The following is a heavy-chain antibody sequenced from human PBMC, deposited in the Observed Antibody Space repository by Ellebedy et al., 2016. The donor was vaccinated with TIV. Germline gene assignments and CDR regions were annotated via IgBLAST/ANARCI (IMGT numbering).Heavy chain of an antibody. J-gene: IGHJ4*02. V-gene: IGHV3-23*01. Sequence: PGGSLRLSCAASGITFSNFAMSWVRQAPGKGLEWVSSISGSGYTTYYADSLKGRFTISRDNSKNTLYLQIKSLRAEDTALYYCAKDQRTTEGYYFDYWGQGTLVTVSS. CDR3: AKDQRTTEGYYFDY. D-gene: IGHD4-17*01. CDR2: ISGSGYTT. CDR1: GITFSNFA.